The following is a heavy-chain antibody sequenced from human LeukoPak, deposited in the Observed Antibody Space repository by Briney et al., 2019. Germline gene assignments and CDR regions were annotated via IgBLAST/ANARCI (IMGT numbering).Heavy chain of an antibody. CDR2: IYHSGST. CDR3: ARDKDYDFWSGPLMDV. J-gene: IGHJ6*03. Sequence: KPSETLSLTCAVSGGSISSSNWWSWVRQPPGKGLEWIGEIYHSGSTYYNPPLKSRVTISVDRSKNQFSLKLSSVTAADTAVYYCARDKDYDFWSGPLMDVWGKGTTVTVSS. CDR1: GGSISSSNW. D-gene: IGHD3-3*01. V-gene: IGHV4-4*02.